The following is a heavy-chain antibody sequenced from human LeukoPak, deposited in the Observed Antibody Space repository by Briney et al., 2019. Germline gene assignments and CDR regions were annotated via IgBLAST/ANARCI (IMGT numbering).Heavy chain of an antibody. CDR1: GGTFSSYA. V-gene: IGHV1-69*06. CDR3: ARNKDDSSGYYLFDY. CDR2: IIPIFGTA. J-gene: IGHJ4*02. Sequence: ASVKVSCKASGGTFSSYAISWVRQAPGQGLEWMGGIIPIFGTANYAQKFQGRVTITADKSTSTAYMELSSLRSEDTAVYYCARNKDDSSGYYLFDYWGQGTLVTVSS. D-gene: IGHD3-22*01.